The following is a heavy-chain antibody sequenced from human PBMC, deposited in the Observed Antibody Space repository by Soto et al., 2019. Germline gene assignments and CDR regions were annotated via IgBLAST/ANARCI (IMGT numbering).Heavy chain of an antibody. D-gene: IGHD6-13*01. CDR3: AKDGRGSNSFGWFDP. CDR1: GYTLTDYY. Sequence: QVQLVQSGAEVKKPGASVKVSCKASGYTLTDYYIHWVRQAPGQGLEWLGWINHNSGGTKYVQNFQGRVTMTRDTSISTAYMELSGLRSDDTAVYYCAKDGRGSNSFGWFDPWGQGTLVTVSS. J-gene: IGHJ5*02. CDR2: INHNSGGT. V-gene: IGHV1-2*02.